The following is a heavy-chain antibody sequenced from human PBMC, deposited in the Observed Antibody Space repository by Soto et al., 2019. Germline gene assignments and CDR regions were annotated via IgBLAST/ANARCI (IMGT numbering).Heavy chain of an antibody. Sequence: ASVKVSCKSSGYSFSDFFVHWVRQAPGQGLEWVGWIRPVSGAIDYAQRFRGRVTMTRDLSVSTAYMELSSLTSDDTAVYYCAREQKVYGKGRLFDSWGHGTLVTVSS. CDR1: GYSFSDFF. CDR2: IRPVSGAI. D-gene: IGHD3-10*01. V-gene: IGHV1-2*02. J-gene: IGHJ5*01. CDR3: AREQKVYGKGRLFDS.